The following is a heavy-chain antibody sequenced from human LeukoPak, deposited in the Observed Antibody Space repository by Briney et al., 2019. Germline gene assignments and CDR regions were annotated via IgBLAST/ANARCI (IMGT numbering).Heavy chain of an antibody. V-gene: IGHV4-31*03. CDR3: ARVTARSTWVGMDV. J-gene: IGHJ6*02. D-gene: IGHD1-26*01. CDR1: GGSISSGGYY. CDR2: IYYSGST. Sequence: SETLSLTCTVSGGSISSGGYYWSWIRQHPGKGLEWIGYIYYSGSTYYNPSLKSRVTISVDTSKNQFSLKLSSVTAADTAVYYCARVTARSTWVGMDVWGQGTTVTVSS.